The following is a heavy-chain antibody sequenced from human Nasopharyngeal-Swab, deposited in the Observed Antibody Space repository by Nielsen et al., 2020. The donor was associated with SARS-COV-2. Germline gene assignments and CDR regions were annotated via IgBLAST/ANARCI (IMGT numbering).Heavy chain of an antibody. CDR1: GLSLSNYN. CDR2: SSTYTATT. J-gene: IGHJ5*02. CDR3: ARENVLMTTVTFDP. V-gene: IGHV3-48*04. D-gene: IGHD4-17*01. Sequence: GFLRLPCLASGLSLSNYNMNWLRQAPGKGVEWGSYSSTYTATTYYADSVKGRFIISRDNAQNSLYLQMNSLRAEDTAVYYCARENVLMTTVTFDPWGQGTLVTVSS.